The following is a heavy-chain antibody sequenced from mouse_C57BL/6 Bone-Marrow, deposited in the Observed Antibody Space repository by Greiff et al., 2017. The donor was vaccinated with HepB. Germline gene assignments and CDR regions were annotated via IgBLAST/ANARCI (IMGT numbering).Heavy chain of an antibody. CDR1: GFTFSSYG. Sequence: EVKVVESGGDLVKPGGSLKLSCAASGFTFSSYGMSWVRQTPDKRLEWVATISRGGSYTYYPYSVKGRFTISRDNAKNTLYLQMSSLKSEDTAMYYCARHGSSPHWYFDVWGTGTTVTVSS. CDR3: ARHGSSPHWYFDV. D-gene: IGHD1-1*01. J-gene: IGHJ1*03. CDR2: ISRGGSYT. V-gene: IGHV5-6*01.